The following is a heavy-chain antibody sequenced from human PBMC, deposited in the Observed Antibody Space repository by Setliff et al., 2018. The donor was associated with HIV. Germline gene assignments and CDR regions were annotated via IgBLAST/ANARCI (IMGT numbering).Heavy chain of an antibody. Sequence: LSLTCAVSGASISSSNWWSWVRQPPGKGLEWIGEIYHSGSTYYNPSLKSRVTISVDKSKNQLSLKLTSVTAADTAVYYCARVLLVTNAVYGVVITNFDQWGLGALVTVSS. CDR1: GASISSSNW. D-gene: IGHD3-22*01. V-gene: IGHV4-4*02. J-gene: IGHJ4*02. CDR2: IYHSGST. CDR3: ARVLLVTNAVYGVVITNFDQ.